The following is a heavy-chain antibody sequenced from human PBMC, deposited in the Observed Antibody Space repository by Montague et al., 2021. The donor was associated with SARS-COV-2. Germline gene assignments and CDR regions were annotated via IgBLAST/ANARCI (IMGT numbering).Heavy chain of an antibody. D-gene: IGHD3-16*01. V-gene: IGHV4-61*02. CDR3: ARDPGLAGYTAGLGY. J-gene: IGHJ4*02. CDR2: IYTSGTT. Sequence: TLSLTCTVSGGSISGGSYYWSWIRQPAGKGLEWIGRIYTSGTTNYXXXLKSRVTISIDTSKNQFSLTVNSVTAADTAMYYCARDPGLAGYTAGLGYWGQGTLVTVSS. CDR1: GGSISGGSYY.